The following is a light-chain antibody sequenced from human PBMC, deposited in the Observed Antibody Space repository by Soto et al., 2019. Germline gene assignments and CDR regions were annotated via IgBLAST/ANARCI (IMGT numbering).Light chain of an antibody. J-gene: IGKJ1*01. Sequence: AIRMTQSPSSLSASTGDRVTITCRASQGISSYLAWYQQKPGKAPKLLIYAASTLQSGVPSRFSGSGSGTDFTLTISCLQSEDFATSYCQQYYSYPWTFGQGTKVEIK. V-gene: IGKV1-8*01. CDR1: QGISSY. CDR2: AAS. CDR3: QQYYSYPWT.